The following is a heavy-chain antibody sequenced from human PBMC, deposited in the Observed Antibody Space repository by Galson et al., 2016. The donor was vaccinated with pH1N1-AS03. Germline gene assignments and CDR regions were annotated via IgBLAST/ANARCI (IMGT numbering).Heavy chain of an antibody. D-gene: IGHD3-3*01. Sequence: QSGAEVKKPGESLNISCQGSGYRFSTYYIAWVRQMPGKGLEWMGIIYPADSSTTYSPSFQGQVTISADQSISTAYLQWSSLRASDTAMYFCARQQDGRGSGLEWLFWYGMDVWGQGTTVIVSS. J-gene: IGHJ6*02. CDR2: IYPADSST. CDR1: GYRFSTYY. V-gene: IGHV5-51*01. CDR3: ARQQDGRGSGLEWLFWYGMDV.